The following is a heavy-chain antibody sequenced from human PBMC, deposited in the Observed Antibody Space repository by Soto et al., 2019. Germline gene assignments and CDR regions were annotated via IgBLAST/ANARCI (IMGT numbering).Heavy chain of an antibody. CDR1: GYSFSSYW. J-gene: IGHJ6*02. D-gene: IGHD3-3*01. CDR2: IYPGDSDT. V-gene: IGHV5-51*01. CDR3: ARPGYYDFWRNYYYGMDV. Sequence: GESLTISCKGSGYSFSSYWIGWVRQMPGKVLEWMGIIYPGDSDTRYSPSFQGQVTISADKSISTAYLQWSSLKASDTAMYYCARPGYYDFWRNYYYGMDVWGQGTTVTVSS.